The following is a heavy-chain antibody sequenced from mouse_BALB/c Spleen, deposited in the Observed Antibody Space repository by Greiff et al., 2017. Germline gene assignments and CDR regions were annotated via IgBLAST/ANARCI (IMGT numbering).Heavy chain of an antibody. Sequence: VQLQQSGPELVKPGASVKISCKASGYTFTDYNMHWVKQSHGKSLEWIGYIYPYNGGTGYNQKFKSKATLTVDNSSSTAYMELRSLTSEDSAVYYCARWGIYYGSHYAMDYWGQGTSVTVSS. V-gene: IGHV1S29*02. J-gene: IGHJ4*01. CDR2: IYPYNGGT. CDR3: ARWGIYYGSHYAMDY. D-gene: IGHD2-1*01. CDR1: GYTFTDYN.